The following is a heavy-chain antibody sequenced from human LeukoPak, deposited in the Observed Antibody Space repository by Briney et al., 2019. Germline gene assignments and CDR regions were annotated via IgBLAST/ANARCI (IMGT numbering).Heavy chain of an antibody. CDR3: ARARGYSSGWFYFDH. V-gene: IGHV3-23*01. D-gene: IGHD6-19*01. CDR2: ISYSGGDT. J-gene: IGHJ4*02. Sequence: PGGSLRLSCGLSGFSFSYYAMTWVRQAPGEGLEWVSTISYSGGDTYYADSVKGRFTISRDNAKNTLYLQMNSLRAEDTAVYYCARARGYSSGWFYFDHWGQGTLVTVSS. CDR1: GFSFSYYA.